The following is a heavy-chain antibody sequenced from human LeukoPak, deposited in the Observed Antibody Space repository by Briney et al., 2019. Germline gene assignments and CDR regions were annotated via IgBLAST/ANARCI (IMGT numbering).Heavy chain of an antibody. V-gene: IGHV4-39*01. D-gene: IGHD5-12*01. CDR1: GDSISSNSFY. J-gene: IGHJ4*02. CDR2: ISYTGGT. CDR3: ARHWAGGGYDHGFDC. Sequence: PSETLSLTCNVSGDSISSNSFYWGWIRQPPGKGLEWIASISYTGGTYYNPSLKSRVTISAGTSENQFSLKLSSVTAADTAVYFCARHWAGGGYDHGFDCWGQGALVTVFS.